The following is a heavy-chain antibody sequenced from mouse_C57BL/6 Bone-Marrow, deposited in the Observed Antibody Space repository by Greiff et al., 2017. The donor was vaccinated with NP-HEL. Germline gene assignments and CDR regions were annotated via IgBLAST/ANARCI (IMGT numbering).Heavy chain of an antibody. CDR1: GYTFTSYW. CDR2: IDPSDSYT. D-gene: IGHD1-1*01. V-gene: IGHV1-50*01. CDR3: ARDCGSRAWFAY. J-gene: IGHJ3*01. Sequence: QVQLQQPGAELVKPGASVKLSCKASGYTFTSYWMQWVKQRPGQGLEWIGEIDPSDSYTNYNQKFKGKATLTVDTSSSTAYMQLSSLTSEDSAVYYCARDCGSRAWFAYWGQETLVTVSA.